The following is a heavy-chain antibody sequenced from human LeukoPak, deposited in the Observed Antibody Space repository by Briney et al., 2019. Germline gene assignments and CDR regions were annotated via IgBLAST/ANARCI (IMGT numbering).Heavy chain of an antibody. CDR2: TNPIFGTT. CDR3: ARGGYSLFDI. D-gene: IGHD5-18*01. V-gene: IGHV1-69*05. J-gene: IGHJ3*02. Sequence: SVKVSCKASGGTFSPYAINWVRQAPGQGLEWMGGTNPIFGTTNYAADFQGRVTISTDESTTTAYMEVSSLKSEDTAVYYCARGGYSLFDIWGQGTMVTVSS. CDR1: GGTFSPYA.